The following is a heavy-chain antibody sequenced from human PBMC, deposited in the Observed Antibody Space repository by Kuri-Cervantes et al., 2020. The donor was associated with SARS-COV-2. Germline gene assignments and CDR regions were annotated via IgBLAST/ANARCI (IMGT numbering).Heavy chain of an antibody. D-gene: IGHD7-27*01. Sequence: GESLKISCAASGFTFSSYAMHWVRQAQARGLEWVSAISGSGGSTYYADSVKGRFTISRDNSKNTLYLQMNSLRAEDTAVYYCAKLIWGSYYYYMDVWGKGTTVTVSS. CDR3: AKLIWGSYYYYMDV. CDR2: ISGSGGST. V-gene: IGHV3-23*01. CDR1: GFTFSSYA. J-gene: IGHJ6*03.